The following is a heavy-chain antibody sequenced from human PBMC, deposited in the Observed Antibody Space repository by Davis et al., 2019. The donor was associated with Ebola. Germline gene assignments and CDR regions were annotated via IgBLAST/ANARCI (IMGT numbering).Heavy chain of an antibody. J-gene: IGHJ4*02. CDR2: INAGNGNT. D-gene: IGHD3-22*01. CDR1: GYTFTSYA. Sequence: ASVKVSCKASGYTFTSYAMHWVRQAPGQRLEWMGWINAGNGNTKYSQKFQGRVTITRDTSASTAYMELSSLRSEDTAVYYCARTLTVYYYDSSGYLFDYWGQGTLVTVSS. CDR3: ARTLTVYYYDSSGYLFDY. V-gene: IGHV1-3*01.